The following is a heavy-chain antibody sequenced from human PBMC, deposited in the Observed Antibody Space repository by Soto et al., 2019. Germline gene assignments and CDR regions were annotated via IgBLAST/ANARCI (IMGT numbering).Heavy chain of an antibody. V-gene: IGHV4-30-4*01. CDR1: GGSISSGDYY. CDR2: IYYSGST. CDR3: ARSKYYDSSGYPY. J-gene: IGHJ4*02. Sequence: PSETLSLTCTVSGGSISSGDYYWSWIRQPPGKGLEWIGYIYYSGSTYYNPSLKSRVTISVDTSKNQFSLKLSSVTAADTAVYYCARSKYYDSSGYPYWGQGTLVTVSS. D-gene: IGHD3-22*01.